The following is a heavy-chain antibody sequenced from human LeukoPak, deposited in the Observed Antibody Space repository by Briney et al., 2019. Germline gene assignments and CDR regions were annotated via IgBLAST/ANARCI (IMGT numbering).Heavy chain of an antibody. Sequence: GGSLRLSCAASGFTFSTYEMHWVRQAPGKGLEWVSYISGSGSIIYYADSVKGRFTISRDNAKNSLYLRMNSLRVEDTAVYYCARDRVGSSSRPDAFDIWGQGTMVTVSS. J-gene: IGHJ3*02. V-gene: IGHV3-48*03. CDR1: GFTFSTYE. CDR2: ISGSGSII. CDR3: ARDRVGSSSRPDAFDI. D-gene: IGHD6-13*01.